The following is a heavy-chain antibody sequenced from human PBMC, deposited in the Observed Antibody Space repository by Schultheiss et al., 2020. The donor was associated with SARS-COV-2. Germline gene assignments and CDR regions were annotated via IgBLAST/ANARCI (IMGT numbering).Heavy chain of an antibody. CDR3: ARRGFYYGSGTHGNAFDV. CDR2: IYADDRT. J-gene: IGHJ3*01. D-gene: IGHD3-10*01. Sequence: GGSLRLSCAASGFTFSSYAMSWVRQAPGKGLEWVSVIYADDRTYYADSVEGRFTISRDSSKNTLYLQMNSLRVEDAAVYYCARRGFYYGSGTHGNAFDVWGQGTMVTVSS. V-gene: IGHV3-53*01. CDR1: GFTFSSYA.